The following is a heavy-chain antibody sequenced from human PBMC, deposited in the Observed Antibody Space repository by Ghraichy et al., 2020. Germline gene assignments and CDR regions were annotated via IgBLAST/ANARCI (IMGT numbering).Heavy chain of an antibody. CDR1: GFTVSTNY. CDR2: IHPDGRT. D-gene: IGHD3-22*01. J-gene: IGHJ4*02. CDR3: ARGLRFYDSSDLDN. Sequence: GGSLRLSCAASGFTVSTNYMSWVRQAPGRGLEWVSVIHPDGRTEYAASVKGRFNLSRDNSKNTLYLQINSLRVEDTAVYYCARGLRFYDSSDLDNWGQGTLVTVSS. V-gene: IGHV3-53*01.